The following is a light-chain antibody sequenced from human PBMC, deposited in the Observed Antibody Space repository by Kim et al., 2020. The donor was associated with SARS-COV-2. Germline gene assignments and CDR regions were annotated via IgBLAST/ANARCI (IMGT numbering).Light chain of an antibody. V-gene: IGKV3-15*01. CDR3: QQYDDWPIT. CDR1: QRVSSN. J-gene: IGKJ5*01. CDR2: GVS. Sequence: EIVMTQSPATLYVSPGERATVSCRASQRVSSNLAWFQQKRGQAPRLLIYGVSTRATGIPARFSGSGSGTEFTLTISSLQSEDFAVYYCQQYDDWPITFGQGTRLEIK.